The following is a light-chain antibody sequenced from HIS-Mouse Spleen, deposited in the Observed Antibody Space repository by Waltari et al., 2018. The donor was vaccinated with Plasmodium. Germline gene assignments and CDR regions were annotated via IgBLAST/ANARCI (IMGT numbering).Light chain of an antibody. V-gene: IGLV3-1*01. Sequence: SYELTQPPSVSVSPGQTASITCSGDKLGDKYACWYQQTPGQSPVLVIYQDSKRTSGSPERFSGSNSGNTATLTISGTQAMDEADYYCQAWDSSTAVFGGGTKLTVL. CDR1: KLGDKY. J-gene: IGLJ3*02. CDR2: QDS. CDR3: QAWDSSTAV.